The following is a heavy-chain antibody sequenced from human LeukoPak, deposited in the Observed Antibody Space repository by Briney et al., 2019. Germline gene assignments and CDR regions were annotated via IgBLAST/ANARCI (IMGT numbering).Heavy chain of an antibody. CDR3: ARSGLLWFGELLGEHYYYYMDV. CDR1: GGSFSDYY. J-gene: IGHJ6*03. Sequence: NSSETLSLTCAVYGGSFSDYYWTWIRQPPGKGLEWIGEINHSGSTNYNPSLKSRVTISVDMSKKQFSLKLSPVTAADTAVYYCARSGLLWFGELLGEHYYYYMDVWGKGTTVTVSS. D-gene: IGHD3-10*01. V-gene: IGHV4-34*01. CDR2: INHSGST.